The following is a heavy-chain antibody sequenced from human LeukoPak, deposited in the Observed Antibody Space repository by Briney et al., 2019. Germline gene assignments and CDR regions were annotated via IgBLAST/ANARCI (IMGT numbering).Heavy chain of an antibody. CDR1: GGSISSSSYY. Sequence: PSETLSLTCTVSGGSISSSSYYWGWLRQPPGKGLEWIGSIFFSGSTYYNPSLKSRVTISVDTSKNQFSLKLSSVTAADTAVYYCARDHSRGRAAVLYYYYGMDVWGQGTTVTVSS. J-gene: IGHJ6*02. V-gene: IGHV4-39*07. CDR2: IFFSGST. D-gene: IGHD6-13*01. CDR3: ARDHSRGRAAVLYYYYGMDV.